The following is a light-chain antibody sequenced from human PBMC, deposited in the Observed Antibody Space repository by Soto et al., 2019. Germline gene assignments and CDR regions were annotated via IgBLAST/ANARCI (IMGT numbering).Light chain of an antibody. J-gene: IGKJ1*01. CDR3: RQHSNSPWT. CDR1: QTISNNY. Sequence: EIVLTQSPGTLTLSPGESAALSCRASQTISNNYLVWYRQKPGQAPRLLIYAVSSRAAGITDRFSGSGSGTYFALTIARLEPEDSAVYYCRQHSNSPWTFGQWTRMEI. V-gene: IGKV3-20*01. CDR2: AVS.